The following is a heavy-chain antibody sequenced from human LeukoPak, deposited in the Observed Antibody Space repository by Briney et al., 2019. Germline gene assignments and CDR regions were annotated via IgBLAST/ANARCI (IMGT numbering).Heavy chain of an antibody. J-gene: IGHJ5*02. CDR1: GFTVSDNY. V-gene: IGHV3-53*01. D-gene: IGHD6-13*01. Sequence: GGSPRLSCAASGFTVSDNYMSWVRQAPGKGLECVSVMYSRGDTYYVDSVKGRFTFSRDISKNTLYLQMNGLRTEDTAMYYCARDAPQVPAAGVLASWGQGTLVTASS. CDR3: ARDAPQVPAAGVLAS. CDR2: MYSRGDT.